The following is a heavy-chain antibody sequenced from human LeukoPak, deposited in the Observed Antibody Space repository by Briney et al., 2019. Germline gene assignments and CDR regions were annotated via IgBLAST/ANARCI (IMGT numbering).Heavy chain of an antibody. CDR2: ITRSSNYI. J-gene: IGHJ4*02. CDR3: ASSRYDSSGYYGIIAY. CDR1: GFTSSSYT. V-gene: IGHV3-21*01. Sequence: GSLRLSCAASGFTSSSYTMNWVRQAPGKGLEWVSSITRSSNYIYYADSVKGRFTISRDNAKNSLYLQMNSLRAEDTAVYYCASSRYDSSGYYGIIAYWGQGTLVTVSS. D-gene: IGHD3-22*01.